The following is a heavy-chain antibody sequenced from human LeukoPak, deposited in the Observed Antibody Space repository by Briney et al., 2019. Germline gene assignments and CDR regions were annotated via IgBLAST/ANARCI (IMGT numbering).Heavy chain of an antibody. V-gene: IGHV4-59*08. CDR3: ARSNIYSSNWKFDY. Sequence: SETLSLTCSVSGGSISSYYWSWIRQPPGKGLKWIGYIYHSGSTNYNPSLRSRVTISVDTSKNQFSLKLSSVTAADTAVYYCARSNIYSSNWKFDYWGQGTLVAVSS. CDR2: IYHSGST. J-gene: IGHJ4*02. D-gene: IGHD6-13*01. CDR1: GGSISSYY.